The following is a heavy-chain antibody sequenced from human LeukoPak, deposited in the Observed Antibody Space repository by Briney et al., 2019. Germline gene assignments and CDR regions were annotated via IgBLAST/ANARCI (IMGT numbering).Heavy chain of an antibody. V-gene: IGHV4-30-2*01. J-gene: IGHJ5*02. Sequence: SETLSLTCAVSGGSISSGGYSWSWIRQPPGKGLGWIGYIYRSGSTYYNPSLKSRVTISVDRSKNQFSLKLSSVTAADTAVYYCARDGSNYYDSTAGLDPWGQGTLVTVSS. CDR2: IYRSGST. D-gene: IGHD3-22*01. CDR3: ARDGSNYYDSTAGLDP. CDR1: GGSISSGGYS.